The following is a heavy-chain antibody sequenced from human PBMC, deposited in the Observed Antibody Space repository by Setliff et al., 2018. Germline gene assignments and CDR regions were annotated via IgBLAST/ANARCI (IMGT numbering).Heavy chain of an antibody. Sequence: GGSLRLSCAFSFRRYAMKWVRQAPGKGLECVSDICSANSWTYYRDSVKGRFTISKDNSKNTLYLQMNSLRTEDTAVYYCAKRKGIAALDYWGQGTLVTVSS. CDR3: AKRKGIAALDY. V-gene: IGHV3-NL1*01. D-gene: IGHD2-15*01. J-gene: IGHJ4*02. CDR2: ICSANSWT. CDR1: FSFRRYA.